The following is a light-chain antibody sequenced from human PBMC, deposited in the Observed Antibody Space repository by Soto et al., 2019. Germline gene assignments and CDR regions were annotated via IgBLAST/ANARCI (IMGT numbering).Light chain of an antibody. Sequence: EIVMTQSPATLSVSPGERATLSCRASQSISSNLAWYQQKPGQAPRLPIYGASTRATAIPARFSGSGSGTEFTLTISSLQSEDFAVYHCQQYNDWPRTFGQGTKVEIK. V-gene: IGKV3-15*01. CDR1: QSISSN. J-gene: IGKJ1*01. CDR2: GAS. CDR3: QQYNDWPRT.